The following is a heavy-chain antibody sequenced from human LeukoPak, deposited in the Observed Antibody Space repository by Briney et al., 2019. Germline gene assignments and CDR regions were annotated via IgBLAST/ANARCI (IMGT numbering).Heavy chain of an antibody. CDR3: AKSVRFLEWLSSPEY. CDR1: GFTFSSYA. CDR2: ISYDGSNK. Sequence: GSLRLSCAASGFTFSSYAMHWVRQAPGKGLEWVAVISYDGSNKYYADSVKGRFTISRDNSKNTLYLQMNSLRAEDTAVYYCAKSVRFLEWLSSPEYWGQGTLVTVSS. J-gene: IGHJ4*02. D-gene: IGHD3-3*01. V-gene: IGHV3-30-3*02.